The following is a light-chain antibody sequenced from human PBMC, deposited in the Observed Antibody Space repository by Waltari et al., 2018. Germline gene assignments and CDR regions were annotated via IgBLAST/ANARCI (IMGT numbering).Light chain of an antibody. Sequence: DIQMTQSPSSLSASVGDRVTITCRASKNIGTFLNWFRPKSGTAPNFLISATYILERGVPSRFSGSGSGTDFTLAISSLQPEDFATYHCQHFKTYPITFGQGTRLEIK. J-gene: IGKJ5*01. CDR3: QHFKTYPIT. CDR2: ATY. V-gene: IGKV1-16*01. CDR1: KNIGTF.